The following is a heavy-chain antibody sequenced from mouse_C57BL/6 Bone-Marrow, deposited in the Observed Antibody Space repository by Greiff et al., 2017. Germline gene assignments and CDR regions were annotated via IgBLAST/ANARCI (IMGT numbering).Heavy chain of an antibody. D-gene: IGHD2-3*01. CDR2: IWSGGST. V-gene: IGHV2-4*01. CDR3: AKNWGDDGYYWFAY. J-gene: IGHJ3*01. CDR1: GFSLTSYG. Sequence: QVQLKESGPGLVQPSQSLSITCTVSGFSLTSYGVHWVRQPPGKGLEWLGVIWSGGSTDYNAAFISRLSISKDNSKSQVFFKMKSLQADDTAIYYCAKNWGDDGYYWFAYWGQGTLVTVSA.